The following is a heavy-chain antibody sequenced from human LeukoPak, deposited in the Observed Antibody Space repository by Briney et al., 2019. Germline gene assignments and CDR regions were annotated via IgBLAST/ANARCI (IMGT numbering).Heavy chain of an antibody. CDR2: INHSGST. CDR3: ARGLSGYPRLYYFYY. V-gene: IGHV4-34*01. J-gene: IGHJ4*02. CDR1: GGSFSGYY. Sequence: SETLSLTCAVYGGSFSGYYWSWIRQPPGKGLEWIGEINHSGSTNYNPSLKSRVTISVDTSKNQFSLKLSSVTAADTAVYYCARGLSGYPRLYYFYYWGQGTLVTVSS. D-gene: IGHD6-25*01.